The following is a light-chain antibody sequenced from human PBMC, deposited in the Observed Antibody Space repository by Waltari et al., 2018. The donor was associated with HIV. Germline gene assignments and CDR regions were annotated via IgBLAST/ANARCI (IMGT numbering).Light chain of an antibody. CDR3: QAWDSSTVV. J-gene: IGLJ2*01. CDR2: QDS. CDR1: QLGDKY. V-gene: IGLV3-1*01. Sequence: SYELTQPPSVSVSPGQTASITCSGAQLGDKYACWYQQKPCQSPVLVIYQDSKRPSGIPERFSGSNSGNTATLTISGTQAMDEADYYCQAWDSSTVVFGGGTKLTVL.